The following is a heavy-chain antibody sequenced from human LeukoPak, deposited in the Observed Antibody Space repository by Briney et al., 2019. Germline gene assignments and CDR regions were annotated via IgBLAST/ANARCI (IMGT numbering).Heavy chain of an antibody. Sequence: PSETLSLTCTVSGGSISSGDYYWSWIRQPPGKGLEWIGYIYYSGSTYYNPSLKSRVTISVDASKNQFSLKLSSVTAADTAVYYCARDPCYSDSSGYYHHDGMDVWGQGTTVTVSS. CDR1: GGSISSGDYY. CDR3: ARDPCYSDSSGYYHHDGMDV. D-gene: IGHD3-22*01. CDR2: IYYSGST. J-gene: IGHJ6*02. V-gene: IGHV4-30-4*02.